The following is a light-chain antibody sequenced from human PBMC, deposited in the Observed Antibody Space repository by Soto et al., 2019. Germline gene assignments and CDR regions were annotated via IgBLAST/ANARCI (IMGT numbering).Light chain of an antibody. CDR3: QQRSNWPLT. CDR2: DAS. V-gene: IGKV3D-20*02. CDR1: QSVNNNY. Sequence: EIVLTHSPGTLSLSPGERATLSCRASQSVNNNYLAWYQQKPGQAPRLVIYDASSRATGIPARFSGSGSGTDFTLTISSLEPEDFAVYYCQQRSNWPLTFGGGTKVDIK. J-gene: IGKJ4*01.